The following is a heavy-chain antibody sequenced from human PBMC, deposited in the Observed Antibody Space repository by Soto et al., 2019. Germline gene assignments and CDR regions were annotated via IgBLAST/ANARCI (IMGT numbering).Heavy chain of an antibody. Sequence: SETLSLTCTVSGGSLSSGGYFWSWIRQDPGKGLEWIGYIYYSGSTYYNPSLKSRVTISVDTSKNQFSLKLSSVTAADTAVYYCAASCVGCGGFNYYGMDVWGQGTTVTVSS. CDR2: IYYSGST. V-gene: IGHV4-31*03. D-gene: IGHD2-21*01. J-gene: IGHJ6*02. CDR1: GGSLSSGGYF. CDR3: AASCVGCGGFNYYGMDV.